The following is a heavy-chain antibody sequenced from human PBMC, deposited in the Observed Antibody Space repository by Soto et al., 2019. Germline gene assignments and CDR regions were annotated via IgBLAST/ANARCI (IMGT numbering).Heavy chain of an antibody. CDR3: ARDLPRGYSSGYDDFDI. CDR2: ISAYNGNT. Sequence: ASVKVSCKASGYTFTSYGISWVRQAPGQGLEWMGWISAYNGNTNYAQKLQGRVTMTTDTSTSTAYMELRSLRSDDTAVYYCARDLPRGYSSGYDDFDIWGQGTMVTVSS. V-gene: IGHV1-18*04. D-gene: IGHD5-18*01. J-gene: IGHJ3*02. CDR1: GYTFTSYG.